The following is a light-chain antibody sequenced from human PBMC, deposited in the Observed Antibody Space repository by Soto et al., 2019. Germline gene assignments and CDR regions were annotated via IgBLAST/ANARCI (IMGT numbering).Light chain of an antibody. CDR2: GAS. CDR3: QQYNNWPHT. Sequence: EIVMTQSSATLSVSPGERATLSCRASQSVSSNLAWYQQKPCQAPRLLISGASTRATGILARFSGSGSGTEFTLTISSLQSEDFAVYYCQQYNNWPHTFGQGTKLEIK. V-gene: IGKV3-15*01. J-gene: IGKJ2*01. CDR1: QSVSSN.